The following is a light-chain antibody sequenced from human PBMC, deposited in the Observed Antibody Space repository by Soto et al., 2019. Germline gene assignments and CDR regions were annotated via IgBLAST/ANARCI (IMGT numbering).Light chain of an antibody. CDR2: DVS. J-gene: IGLJ1*01. CDR3: SSYTSSSTLGV. CDR1: SSDVGGYNY. V-gene: IGLV2-14*01. Sequence: ALTQPASVSGSPGQSITISCTGTSSDVGGYNYVSWYQQHPGKAPKLMIYDVSNRPSGVSNRFSGSKSGNTASLTISGLQAEDEADYYCSSYTSSSTLGVFGTGTKLTVL.